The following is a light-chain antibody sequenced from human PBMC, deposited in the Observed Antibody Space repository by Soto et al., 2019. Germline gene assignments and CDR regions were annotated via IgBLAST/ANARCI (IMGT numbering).Light chain of an antibody. V-gene: IGKV3-20*01. J-gene: IGKJ1*01. CDR3: QKYGSSPGT. Sequence: EIVLTQSPATLSLSPGERATLSCRASQSVSSSYLAWYQQKPGQAPRLLIYGASSRATGIPDRFSGSGSGTDFTLTISRLEPEDFAVYYCQKYGSSPGTFGQGTKVEIK. CDR2: GAS. CDR1: QSVSSSY.